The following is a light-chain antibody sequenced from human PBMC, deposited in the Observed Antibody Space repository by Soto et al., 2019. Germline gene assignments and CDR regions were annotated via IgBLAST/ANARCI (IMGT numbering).Light chain of an antibody. Sequence: EIVLTQSPGTLALSPGERATLSCRASQSVNSNYLTWYQQNRGQAPRLLIHGASSRPTGIPDRFSGSGARTDFPLTISRQHHEDVVVYCCQRNGRSPFTFGPGTRVGIK. CDR3: QRNGRSPFT. V-gene: IGKV3-20*01. CDR1: QSVNSNY. J-gene: IGKJ3*01. CDR2: GAS.